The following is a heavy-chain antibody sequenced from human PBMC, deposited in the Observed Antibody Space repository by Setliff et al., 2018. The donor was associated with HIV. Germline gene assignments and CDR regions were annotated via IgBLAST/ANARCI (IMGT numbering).Heavy chain of an antibody. J-gene: IGHJ5*02. CDR2: VNQDESER. CDR1: GFSFSNFW. D-gene: IGHD3-3*01. V-gene: IGHV3-7*03. CDR3: ARGLERTNTLFGVVSICLDP. Sequence: PGGSLRLSCAASGFSFSNFWMSWVRQAPGKGLEWVANVNQDESERYFVDSVRGRFTISRDNAKKSLYLQMNSLRGEDTAVYYCARGLERTNTLFGVVSICLDPWGQGTLVTVSS.